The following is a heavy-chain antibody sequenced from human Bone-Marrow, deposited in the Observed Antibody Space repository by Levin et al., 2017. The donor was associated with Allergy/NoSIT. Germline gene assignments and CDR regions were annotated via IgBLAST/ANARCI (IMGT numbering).Heavy chain of an antibody. CDR3: ARTDYGSGISFGH. V-gene: IGHV4-30-2*01. D-gene: IGHD3-10*01. J-gene: IGHJ4*02. CDR2: IYHSGST. CDR1: GGSISSDGYS. Sequence: PSETLSLTCAVSGGSISSDGYSWSWIRQPPGKGLEWIGNIYHSGSTYYNPSLKSRVTISVDRSKNQFSLKLSSVTAADTAVYYCARTDYGSGISFGHWGQGTLVTVSS.